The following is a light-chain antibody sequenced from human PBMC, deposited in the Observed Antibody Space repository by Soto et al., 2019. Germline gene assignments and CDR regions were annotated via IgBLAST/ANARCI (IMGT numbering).Light chain of an antibody. V-gene: IGKV3-15*01. CDR3: QQYNNWPIT. CDR2: GAS. J-gene: IGKJ5*01. CDR1: QSVSSD. Sequence: EVVMTQSPATLSVSPGEGATLTCRASQSVSSDLAWYHQRPGQAPRLLIYGASTRSTGIPGRFSGSGSGTEFTLTISSLQSEDFAIYYCQQYNNWPITFGQGTRLEIK.